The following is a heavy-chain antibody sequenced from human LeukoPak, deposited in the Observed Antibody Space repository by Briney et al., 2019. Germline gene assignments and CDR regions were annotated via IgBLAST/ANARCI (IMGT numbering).Heavy chain of an antibody. Sequence: GGSLRLSCAASGFTFSNYGMHWVRQAPGKGLEWVAFIRYDGSNEYYADSVKGRFTISRDNAKNSLYLQMNSLRAEDTAVYYCARDVYSSGWYDLNYYYYMDVWGKGTTVTVSS. J-gene: IGHJ6*03. D-gene: IGHD6-19*01. CDR2: IRYDGSNE. CDR1: GFTFSNYG. CDR3: ARDVYSSGWYDLNYYYYMDV. V-gene: IGHV3-30*02.